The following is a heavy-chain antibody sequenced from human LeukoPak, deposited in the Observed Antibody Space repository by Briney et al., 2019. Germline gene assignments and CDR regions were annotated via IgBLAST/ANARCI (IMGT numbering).Heavy chain of an antibody. CDR3: VRGHYDFWSGYSYYYGMDV. J-gene: IGHJ6*02. CDR1: GYTFTSYD. CDR2: MNPNSGNT. V-gene: IGHV1-8*01. Sequence: ASVKVSCKASGYTFTSYDINWVRQATGQGLEWMGWMNPNSGNTGYAQKFQGRVTMTRNTSISTAYMELSSLRSEDTAVYYCVRGHYDFWSGYSYYYGMDVWGQGTTVTVSS. D-gene: IGHD3-3*01.